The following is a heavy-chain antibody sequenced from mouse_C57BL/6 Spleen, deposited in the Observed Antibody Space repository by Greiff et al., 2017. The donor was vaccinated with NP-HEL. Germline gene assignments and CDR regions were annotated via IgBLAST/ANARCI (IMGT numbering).Heavy chain of an antibody. V-gene: IGHV7-3*01. CDR1: GFTFTDYY. CDR2: IRNKANGYTT. CDR3: ARFFYYAMDY. Sequence: EVQVVESGGGLVQPGGSLSLSCAASGFTFTDYYMSWVRQPPGKALEWLGFIRNKANGYTTEYSASVKGRFTISRDNPQSILYLQMNALRAEDSATYYCARFFYYAMDYWGQGTSVTVSS. J-gene: IGHJ4*01.